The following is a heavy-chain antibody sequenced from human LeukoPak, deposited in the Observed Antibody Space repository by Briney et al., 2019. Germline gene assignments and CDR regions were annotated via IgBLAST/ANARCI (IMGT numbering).Heavy chain of an antibody. CDR1: GGSISSYY. Sequence: ETLSLTCTVSGGSISSYYWSWVRQAPGKGLEWVSAISGSGGSTYYADSVKGRFTISRDNSKNTLYLQMNSLRAEDTAVYYCAKGIDWSSPHYFDYWGQGTLVTVSS. V-gene: IGHV3-23*01. D-gene: IGHD3-9*01. CDR2: ISGSGGST. J-gene: IGHJ4*02. CDR3: AKGIDWSSPHYFDY.